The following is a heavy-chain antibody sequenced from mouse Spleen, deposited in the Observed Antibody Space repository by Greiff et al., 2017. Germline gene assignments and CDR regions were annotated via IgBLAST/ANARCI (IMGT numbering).Heavy chain of an antibody. CDR2: ISTYYGDA. Sequence: VQGVESGAELVRPGVSVKISCKGSGYTFTDYAMHWVKQSHAKSLEWIGVISTYYGDASYNQKFKGKATMTVDKSSSTAYMELARLTSEDSAIYYCARGNDGYLPGLFDYWGQGTTLTVSS. CDR3: ARGNDGYLPGLFDY. V-gene: IGHV1S137*01. CDR1: GYTFTDYA. D-gene: IGHD2-3*01. J-gene: IGHJ2*01.